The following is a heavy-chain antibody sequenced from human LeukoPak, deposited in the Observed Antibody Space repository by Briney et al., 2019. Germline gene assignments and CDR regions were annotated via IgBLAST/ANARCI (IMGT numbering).Heavy chain of an antibody. CDR3: ARDLPRENSCAYGFWFDP. V-gene: IGHV4-4*07. Sequence: VKPSETLSLTCTVSGVSISSYYWTWIRQTAGKGLEWIGRMYIGGTRNYNPSLKSRVTMSIDTSSNQFSLRLSSVTAADTAVYYCARDLPRENSCAYGFWFDPWGQGTLVTVSS. CDR2: MYIGGTR. J-gene: IGHJ5*02. CDR1: GVSISSYY. D-gene: IGHD3-16*01.